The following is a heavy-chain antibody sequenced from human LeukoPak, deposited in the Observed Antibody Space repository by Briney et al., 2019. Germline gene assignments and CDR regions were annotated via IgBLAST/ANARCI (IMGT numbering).Heavy chain of an antibody. CDR3: ARSGVATCHY. CDR1: GFTFGNYA. V-gene: IGHV3-23*01. Sequence: GGSLRLSCQASGFTFGNYAMSWVRQAPGKGLEWVSSINNDGGGSFFADSVKDRFTISRDDSRSVVYLQMNSLSAEDTAVYYCARSGVATCHYWGQGILVTVSS. D-gene: IGHD2-15*01. J-gene: IGHJ4*02. CDR2: INNDGGGS.